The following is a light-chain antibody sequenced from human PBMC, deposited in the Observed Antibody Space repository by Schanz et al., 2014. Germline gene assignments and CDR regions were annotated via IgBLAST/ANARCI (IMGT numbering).Light chain of an antibody. V-gene: IGKV3-20*01. CDR1: QSVSSSY. J-gene: IGKJ1*01. Sequence: EIVLTQSPGTLSLSPGERATLSCRASQSVSSSYLAWYQQKPGQAPRLLIYGASSRATGIPDRFSGRGSETDFSLTISRVEPEDSAVYYCQQYGESLWTFGPGTRVEIK. CDR3: QQYGESLWT. CDR2: GAS.